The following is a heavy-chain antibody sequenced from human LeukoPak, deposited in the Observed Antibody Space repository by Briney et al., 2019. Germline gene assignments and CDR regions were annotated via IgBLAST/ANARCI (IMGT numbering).Heavy chain of an antibody. CDR2: MYYSGST. CDR1: GGSISSYY. Sequence: SETLSLTCTVSGGSISSYYWSWIRQPPGKRLEWIGYMYYSGSTNYNPPLKSRVTISVDTSKNQVSLKLSSVTAADTAVYYCARSSGWHIESWGQGTQVTVSS. J-gene: IGHJ4*02. V-gene: IGHV4-59*08. CDR3: ARSSGWHIES. D-gene: IGHD6-19*01.